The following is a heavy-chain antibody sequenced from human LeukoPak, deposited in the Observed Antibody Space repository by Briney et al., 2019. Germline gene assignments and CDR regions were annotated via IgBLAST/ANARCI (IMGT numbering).Heavy chain of an antibody. D-gene: IGHD4-11*01. J-gene: IGHJ6*03. Sequence: GASVEVSCKASGYSFTDFHVHWVRQAPGQGLEWVGIINPTSGATTYAQKFQGRVTMTGDMSTSTVYMELSGLGSEDTAVYYCAREVSWTTVTTRHYSYYYMDVWGKGTTVTVSS. V-gene: IGHV1-46*01. CDR1: GYSFTDFH. CDR3: AREVSWTTVTTRHYSYYYMDV. CDR2: INPTSGAT.